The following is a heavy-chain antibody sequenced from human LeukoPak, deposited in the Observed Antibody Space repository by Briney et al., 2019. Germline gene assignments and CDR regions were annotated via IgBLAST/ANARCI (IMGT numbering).Heavy chain of an antibody. Sequence: GGSLRLSCAASGFTFSDYYMSWIRQAPGKGLEWVSYISSSGSTIYYADSVKGRFTISRDNAKNSLYLQMNSLSAEDTAVYYCARAYYDSSGLAWNYWGQGTLVTVSS. CDR3: ARAYYDSSGLAWNY. D-gene: IGHD3-22*01. CDR2: ISSSGSTI. CDR1: GFTFSDYY. V-gene: IGHV3-11*01. J-gene: IGHJ4*02.